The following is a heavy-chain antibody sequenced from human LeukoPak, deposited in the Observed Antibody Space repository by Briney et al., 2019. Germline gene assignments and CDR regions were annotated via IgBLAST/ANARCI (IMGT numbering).Heavy chain of an antibody. D-gene: IGHD5-12*01. CDR3: AKGSLVWWLPPPDYFDY. J-gene: IGHJ4*02. CDR1: GFTFSSYG. Sequence: PGGSLRLSCAASGFTFSSYGMHWVRHAPGKGLEWVAVIWYDGSNKYYADSVKGRFTISRDNSKNTLYLQMNSLRAEDTAVYYCAKGSLVWWLPPPDYFDYWGQGTLVTVSS. CDR2: IWYDGSNK. V-gene: IGHV3-33*06.